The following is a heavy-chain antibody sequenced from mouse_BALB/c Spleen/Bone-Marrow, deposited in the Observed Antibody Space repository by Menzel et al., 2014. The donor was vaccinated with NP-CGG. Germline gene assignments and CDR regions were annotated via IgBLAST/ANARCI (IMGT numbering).Heavy chain of an antibody. CDR3: ARRGDGSSYFDY. V-gene: IGHV8-12*01. D-gene: IGHD1-1*01. CDR2: IYWDDDK. J-gene: IGHJ2*01. Sequence: QVTLKESGPGILQPSQTLSPTCSLSGFSLSTSGMGVSWIRQPSGKGLEWLTHIYWDDDKRYNPTLKSRLTISKDTSXNQVFLKINSVDTADTATYYCARRGDGSSYFDYWGQGTTLTVSS. CDR1: GFSLSTSGMG.